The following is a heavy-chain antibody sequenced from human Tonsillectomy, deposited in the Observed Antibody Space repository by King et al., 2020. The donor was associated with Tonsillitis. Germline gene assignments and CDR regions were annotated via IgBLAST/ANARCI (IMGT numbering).Heavy chain of an antibody. D-gene: IGHD2-15*01. Sequence: VQLVESGGGVVQPGRSLRLSCAASGFTFSSYTMHWVRQAPGKGLEWVAVISYDGSNKYYADSVKGRFTISRDNSKNMLYLQMNSLRAEDTAVYYCARTTYCSGDNCYSGALVWGQGILVTVSS. CDR1: GFTFSSYT. CDR2: ISYDGSNK. V-gene: IGHV3-30*04. J-gene: IGHJ4*02. CDR3: ARTTYCSGDNCYSGALV.